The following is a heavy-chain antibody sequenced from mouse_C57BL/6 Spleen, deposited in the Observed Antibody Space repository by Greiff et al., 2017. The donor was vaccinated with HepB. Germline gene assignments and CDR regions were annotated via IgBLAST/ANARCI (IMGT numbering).Heavy chain of an antibody. CDR2: IYPGDGDT. J-gene: IGHJ3*01. CDR3: ASAYYYGSSSAWFAY. CDR1: GYAFSSSW. V-gene: IGHV1-82*01. D-gene: IGHD1-1*01. Sequence: QVQLQQSGPELVKPGASVKISCKASGYAFSSSWMNWVKQRPGKGLEWIGRIYPGDGDTNYNGKFKGKATLTADKSSSIAYMQLSSLTSEDSTVYCCASAYYYGSSSAWFAYWGQGTLVTGSA.